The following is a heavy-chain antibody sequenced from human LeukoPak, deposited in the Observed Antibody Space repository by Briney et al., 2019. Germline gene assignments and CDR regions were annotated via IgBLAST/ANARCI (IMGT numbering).Heavy chain of an antibody. CDR3: ARGSSTWYYYFDY. CDR2: INPSSGST. J-gene: IGHJ4*02. V-gene: IGHV1-46*01. D-gene: IGHD6-13*01. Sequence: ASVKVSCKTSGYTFTSSYIHWVRQAPGQGLEWMGIINPSSGSTTYAQKFQGRVAMTRDASTSTVYMDLSSLRSEDTAVYYCARGSSTWYYYFDYWGQGTLVTVSS. CDR1: GYTFTSSY.